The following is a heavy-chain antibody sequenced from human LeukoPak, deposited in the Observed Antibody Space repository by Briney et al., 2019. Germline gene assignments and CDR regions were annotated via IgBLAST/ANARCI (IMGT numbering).Heavy chain of an antibody. D-gene: IGHD3-16*01. CDR3: AKERGDTSFDY. Sequence: GGSLRLSCKASGFTFSSYAMSWVRQTPGKGLEWVSGISGSGGSTYYADSVKGRFTISRDNSKNTLFLQMNSLRAKDTAVYYCAKERGDTSFDYWGQGTLVTVSS. J-gene: IGHJ4*02. CDR1: GFTFSSYA. V-gene: IGHV3-23*01. CDR2: ISGSGGST.